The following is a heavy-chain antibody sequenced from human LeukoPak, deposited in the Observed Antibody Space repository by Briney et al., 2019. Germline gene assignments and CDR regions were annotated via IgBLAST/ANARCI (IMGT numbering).Heavy chain of an antibody. J-gene: IGHJ5*01. V-gene: IGHV3-74*01. Sequence: PGGSLRLSCAASGFTFSTYAMSWVRQAPGKGLVWVSRVNSDESRTSYVDSVKGRFTISRDNAKNTLYLQMNSLRVEDTAVYYCARDGGLGNNWFDPWGQGALVTVSS. CDR3: ARDGGLGNNWFDP. D-gene: IGHD3-16*01. CDR1: GFTFSTYA. CDR2: VNSDESRT.